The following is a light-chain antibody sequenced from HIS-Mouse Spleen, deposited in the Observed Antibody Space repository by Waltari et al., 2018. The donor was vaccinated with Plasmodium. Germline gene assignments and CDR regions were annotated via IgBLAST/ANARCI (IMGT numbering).Light chain of an antibody. Sequence: DIVMTQSPDSLAVSLCERAPINCKSSQSVFYSSNNKNYLAWYQQKPGQPPKLLIYWASTRESGVPDRFSGSGSGTDFTLTISSLQAEDVAVYYCQQYYSTPFGQGTKVEIK. V-gene: IGKV4-1*01. CDR3: QQYYSTP. J-gene: IGKJ1*01. CDR1: QSVFYSSNNKNY. CDR2: WAS.